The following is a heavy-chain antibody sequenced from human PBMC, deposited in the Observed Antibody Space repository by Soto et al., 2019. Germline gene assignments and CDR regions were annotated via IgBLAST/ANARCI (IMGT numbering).Heavy chain of an antibody. J-gene: IGHJ6*03. V-gene: IGHV1-69*02. CDR1: GGTFSSYT. Sequence: SVKVSCKASGGTFSSYTISWVRQAPGQGLEWMGRIIPILGIANYAQKFQGRVTITADKSTSTAYMELSSLRSEDTAVYYCAGLTGGNYYYYMDVWAKGPRSPSP. CDR2: IIPILGIA. D-gene: IGHD3-16*01. CDR3: AGLTGGNYYYYMDV.